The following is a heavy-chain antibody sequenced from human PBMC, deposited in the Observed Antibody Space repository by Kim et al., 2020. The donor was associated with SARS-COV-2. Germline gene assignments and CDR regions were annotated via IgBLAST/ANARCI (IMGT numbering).Heavy chain of an antibody. V-gene: IGHV3-30*01. D-gene: IGHD3-10*01. Sequence: ESVKGRLTSSRDNSKNTVYLQMNSLRPEDTAVYYCARAQPLGGLGDMGAFDIWGQGTRVTVSS. CDR3: ARAQPLGGLGDMGAFDI. J-gene: IGHJ3*02.